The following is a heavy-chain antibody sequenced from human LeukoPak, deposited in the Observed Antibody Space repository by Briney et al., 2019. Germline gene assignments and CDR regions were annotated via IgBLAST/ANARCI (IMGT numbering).Heavy chain of an antibody. Sequence: PGGALRLTRVSSRFIYSCYAMHEVRPPPGKGLDGVAVISYDGSNKYYADSVKGRFTISRDNSKNTLYLQMNSLRAEDTAVYYCARPGGDWDYFDYWGQGTLVTVSS. CDR2: ISYDGSNK. CDR1: RFIYSCYA. CDR3: ARPGGDWDYFDY. D-gene: IGHD2-21*02. J-gene: IGHJ4*02. V-gene: IGHV3-30-3*01.